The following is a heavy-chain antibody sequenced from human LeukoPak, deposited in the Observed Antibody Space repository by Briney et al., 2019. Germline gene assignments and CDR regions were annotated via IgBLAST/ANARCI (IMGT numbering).Heavy chain of an antibody. D-gene: IGHD3-3*01. Sequence: GASVKVSCKASGYTFSGYYIHWVRQAPGQGLEWMGRINPNSGDTDYAQKFHGRVTMTRDTSINTAYMEFSSLKSDDAAVYYCARDITIFGGVIVHRDWGQGALVIVSS. CDR3: ARDITIFGGVIVHRD. V-gene: IGHV1-2*06. CDR1: GYTFSGYY. CDR2: INPNSGDT. J-gene: IGHJ4*02.